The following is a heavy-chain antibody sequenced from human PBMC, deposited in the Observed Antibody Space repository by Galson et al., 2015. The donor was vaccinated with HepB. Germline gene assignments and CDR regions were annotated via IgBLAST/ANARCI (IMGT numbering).Heavy chain of an antibody. CDR3: AKGYGLFGS. V-gene: IGHV3-23*01. CDR2: ISGNGDST. J-gene: IGHJ5*01. Sequence: SLRLSCAASGFAFDTHAMSWVRQAPGRGLEWISGISGNGDSTFYADSVKGRFTVPRDNSNNMLYLQMNSLRAEDAGLYFCAKGYGLFGSWGQGILVTVSS. D-gene: IGHD5-18*01. CDR1: GFAFDTHA.